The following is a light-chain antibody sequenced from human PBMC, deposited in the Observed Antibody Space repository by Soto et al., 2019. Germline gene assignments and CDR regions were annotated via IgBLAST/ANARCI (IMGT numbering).Light chain of an antibody. CDR2: DAS. Sequence: DIQMTQSPSSLSAAVGDRVTITCQASQDISNYLSWYQMKPGKAPKLLIDDASNLETGVPSRCSGSGSGTEFTLTISSLQPDDFATYYCQYYNSYSEAFGQGTKVDIK. V-gene: IGKV1-33*01. CDR1: QDISNY. CDR3: QYYNSYSEA. J-gene: IGKJ1*01.